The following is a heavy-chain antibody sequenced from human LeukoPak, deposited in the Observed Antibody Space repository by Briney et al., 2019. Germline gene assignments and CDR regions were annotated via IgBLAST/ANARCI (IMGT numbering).Heavy chain of an antibody. J-gene: IGHJ4*02. D-gene: IGHD1-14*01. CDR1: GSTFSRYW. CDR3: TRDMRPGPLDY. CDR2: IRSKAYGGTT. Sequence: GGSLRLSCAASGSTFSRYWMNWVRQAPGKGLEWVGFIRSKAYGGTTEYAASVKGRFTISRDDSKSIAYLQMNSLKTEDTAVYYCTRDMRPGPLDYWGQGTLVTVSS. V-gene: IGHV3-49*04.